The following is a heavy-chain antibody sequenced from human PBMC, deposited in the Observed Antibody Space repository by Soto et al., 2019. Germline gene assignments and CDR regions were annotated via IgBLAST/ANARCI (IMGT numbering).Heavy chain of an antibody. V-gene: IGHV4-31*03. Sequence: QVQLQESGPGLVKPSQTLSLTCTVSDGSISSGGYYWSWIRQHPGKGLAWIGYIYYSGSTYYNPSLKSRVTISVDTSKNQFSLKLSSVTAAATAVYYCARGQLASFWQWGQGTLVTVSS. CDR2: IYYSGST. CDR1: DGSISSGGYY. CDR3: ARGQLASFWQ. J-gene: IGHJ4*02. D-gene: IGHD6-6*01.